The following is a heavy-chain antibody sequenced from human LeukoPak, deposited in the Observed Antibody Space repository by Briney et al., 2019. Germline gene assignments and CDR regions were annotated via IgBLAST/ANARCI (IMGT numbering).Heavy chain of an antibody. D-gene: IGHD3-10*01. Sequence: SGPTLANPTPARTLTCTFSGFSRRTSGVGVGWIRQPPAKALEWLALIKWDDDNRYNPSLKSRLTITKDTSKNQVVLTVTNMDPVDTATYYCAHRGSSGTYALHWGQGTLVTVSS. CDR1: GFSRRTSGVG. CDR2: IKWDDDN. CDR3: AHRGSSGTYALH. V-gene: IGHV2-5*02. J-gene: IGHJ1*01.